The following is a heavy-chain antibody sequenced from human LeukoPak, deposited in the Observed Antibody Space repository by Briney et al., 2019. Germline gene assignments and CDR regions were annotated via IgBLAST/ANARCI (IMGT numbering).Heavy chain of an antibody. V-gene: IGHV3-23*01. CDR2: ISGSGGST. D-gene: IGHD3-22*01. CDR3: AKERRDDSSGYYYAPRDYFDY. Sequence: GGSLRLSCAASGFTFSSYAMSWVRQAPGKGLEWVSAISGSGGSTYYADSVKGRFTISRDNSKNTLYLQMNSLRAEGTAVYYCAKERRDDSSGYYYAPRDYFDYWGQGTLVTVSS. CDR1: GFTFSSYA. J-gene: IGHJ4*02.